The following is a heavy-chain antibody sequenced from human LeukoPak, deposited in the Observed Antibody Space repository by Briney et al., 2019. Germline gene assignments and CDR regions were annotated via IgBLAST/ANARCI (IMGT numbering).Heavy chain of an antibody. J-gene: IGHJ4*02. CDR1: GFTFSSYA. Sequence: PGGSLRLSCAASGFTFSSYAMSWVRQAPGKGLEWVSTINNSGGSTYYADSVKGRFTISRDNSKNTLYLQMNSLRAEDTAVYYCAKEAPRGDGYRNYFDYWGQGTLVTVSS. CDR2: INNSGGST. D-gene: IGHD3-10*01. CDR3: AKEAPRGDGYRNYFDY. V-gene: IGHV3-23*01.